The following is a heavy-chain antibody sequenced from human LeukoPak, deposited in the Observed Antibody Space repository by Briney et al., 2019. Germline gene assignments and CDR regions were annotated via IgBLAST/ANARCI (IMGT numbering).Heavy chain of an antibody. CDR1: GFTFSSYW. Sequence: GGSLRLSCATSGFTFSSYWMNWVRQAPGKGLEWVSSISSSSSYIYYAGSVKGRFTISRDNAKNSLYLQMNSLRAEDTAVYYCARDAPLYCSSTSCLFDYWGQGTLVTVSS. CDR3: ARDAPLYCSSTSCLFDY. V-gene: IGHV3-21*01. CDR2: ISSSSSYI. J-gene: IGHJ4*02. D-gene: IGHD2-2*01.